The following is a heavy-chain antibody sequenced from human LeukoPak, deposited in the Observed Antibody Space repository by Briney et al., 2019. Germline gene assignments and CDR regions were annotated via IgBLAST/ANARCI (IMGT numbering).Heavy chain of an antibody. V-gene: IGHV3-48*01. CDR3: AGRVTGYSSGYVY. CDR1: EFAFSTYN. D-gene: IGHD5-18*01. J-gene: IGHJ4*02. Sequence: GGSLRLSCAASEFAFSTYNMNWVRQAPGKGLEWVSYISTGSSTTYYADSVKGRFTISRDNSENIVYLQMNNLRAEDTAVYYCAGRVTGYSSGYVYWGQGTLVTVSS. CDR2: ISTGSSTT.